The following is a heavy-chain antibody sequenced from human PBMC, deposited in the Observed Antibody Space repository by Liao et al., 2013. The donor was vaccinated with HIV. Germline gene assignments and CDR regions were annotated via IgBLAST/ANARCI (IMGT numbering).Heavy chain of an antibody. Sequence: QVQLQESGPGLVKPSETLSLTCTVYGGSFIGYYWSWIRQPPGKGLEWIGEINHSGSTNYNPSLKSRVTISVDTSNNQFSLKLSSVTAADTAVYYCARGWYYDFWSGYYSPAGIGPYFDYWGQGTLVTVSS. CDR1: GGSFIGYY. CDR2: INHSGST. CDR3: ARGWYYDFWSGYYSPAGIGPYFDY. V-gene: IGHV4-34*01. J-gene: IGHJ4*02. D-gene: IGHD3-3*01.